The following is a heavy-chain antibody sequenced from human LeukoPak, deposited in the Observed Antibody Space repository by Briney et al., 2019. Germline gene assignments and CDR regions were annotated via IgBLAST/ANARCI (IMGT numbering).Heavy chain of an antibody. Sequence: ASVKVSCKGSGYTFIGYYIHWVRQPPGQEPAWMGWINPNTGGTNYAQNFQGRVTMTRDTSIRTAYMELRRLRSDDTAVYYCARGLYCSSASCYIGLGYYYYYMDVWGKGTTVTVS. CDR3: ARGLYCSSASCYIGLGYYYYYMDV. J-gene: IGHJ6*03. CDR2: INPNTGGT. V-gene: IGHV1-2*02. D-gene: IGHD2-2*02. CDR1: GYTFIGYY.